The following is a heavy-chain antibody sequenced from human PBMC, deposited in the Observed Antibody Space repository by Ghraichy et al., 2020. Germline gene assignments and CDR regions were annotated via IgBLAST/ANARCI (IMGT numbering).Heavy chain of an antibody. V-gene: IGHV4-59*02. CDR1: GASVNTYY. J-gene: IGHJ4*02. D-gene: IGHD3-10*01. CDR2: AYYSGST. CDR3: ARAGYYGSGAYSIFGY. Sequence: SETLSLTCTVSGASVNTYYWSWIRQPPGKGLEWIGNAYYSGSTNYNPSLKSRVTISVDRSKNQFSLNLTSLTAADTDVYYCARAGYYGSGAYSIFGYWGQGTLVTVSS.